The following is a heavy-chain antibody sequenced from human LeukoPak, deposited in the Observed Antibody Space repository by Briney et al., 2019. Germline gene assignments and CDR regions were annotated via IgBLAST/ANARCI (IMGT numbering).Heavy chain of an antibody. CDR2: ARSTGDST. J-gene: IGHJ4*02. V-gene: IGHV3-23*01. CDR1: GFTFSSNG. CDR3: VKAPSPVY. Sequence: GGSLRLSCAASGFTFSSNGMSWVRQAPGKRLEWVSTARSTGDSTYYADSVKGRFTISRDNSKNTLHLQMNSLRAEDTAVYYCVKAPSPVYWGQGTLVTVSS.